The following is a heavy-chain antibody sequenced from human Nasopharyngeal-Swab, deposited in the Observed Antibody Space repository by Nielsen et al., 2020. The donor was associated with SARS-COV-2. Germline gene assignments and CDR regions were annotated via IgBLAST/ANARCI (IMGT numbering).Heavy chain of an antibody. CDR2: ISGSGGST. V-gene: IGHV3-23*01. J-gene: IGHJ4*02. CDR3: AKGGYCSSTSCKDFFDY. Sequence: VRQAPGKGLEWVSGISGSGGSTSYADSVKGRFTISRGNSKNTLYVQMNSLRAEDTAVYYCAKGGYCSSTSCKDFFDYWGQGTLVTVSS. D-gene: IGHD2-2*01.